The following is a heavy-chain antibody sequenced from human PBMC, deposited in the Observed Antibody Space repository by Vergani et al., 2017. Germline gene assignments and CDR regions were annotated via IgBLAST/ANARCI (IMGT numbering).Heavy chain of an antibody. J-gene: IGHJ5*02. D-gene: IGHD3-22*01. CDR1: GYSFTSYW. CDR2: IDPSDSYT. V-gene: IGHV5-10-1*03. Sequence: EVQLVQSGAEVKKPGESLRISCKGSGYSFTSYWISWVRQMPGKGLEWMGSIDPSDSYTNYSPSFQGHGTISADKSISTAYLQWSSLKASDTAMYYCARVGWSYYDSSGYYYAPGGWFDPWGQGTLVTVSS. CDR3: ARVGWSYYDSSGYYYAPGGWFDP.